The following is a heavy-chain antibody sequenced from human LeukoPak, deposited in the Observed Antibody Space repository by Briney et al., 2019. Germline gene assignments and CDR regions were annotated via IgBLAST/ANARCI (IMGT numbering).Heavy chain of an antibody. V-gene: IGHV3-15*01. CDR2: IKNKKDGGTT. CDR1: GFTLSNAY. CDR3: TTDVYT. J-gene: IGHJ5*02. Sequence: PGGSLRLSCAASGFTLSNAYMTWVRQAPGKGLEWVGRIKNKKDGGTTDYAAPVKGRFTISRDDSKSTLYLEMNSLKIEDTAMYYCTTDVYTWGRGTLVTVSS.